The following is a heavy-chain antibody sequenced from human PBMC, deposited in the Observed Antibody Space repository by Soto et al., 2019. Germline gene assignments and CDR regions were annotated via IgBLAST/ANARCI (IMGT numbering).Heavy chain of an antibody. D-gene: IGHD6-6*01. CDR3: AKAHGRSSYEIDS. CDR1: GFTFSNYA. CDR2: ISGSGGST. V-gene: IGHV3-23*01. Sequence: EVQLLESGGGLVQPGGSLRLSCAASGFTFSNYAVTWVRQAPGKGLEWVSTISGSGGSTYYADSVKGRFTISRDNSKNTLSLPLNSLRAVDTAVFYCAKAHGRSSYEIDSWCQGPLVTFSS. J-gene: IGHJ5*01.